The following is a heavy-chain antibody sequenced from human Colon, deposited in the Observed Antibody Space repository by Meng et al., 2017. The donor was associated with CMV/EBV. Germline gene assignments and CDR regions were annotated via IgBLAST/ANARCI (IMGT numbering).Heavy chain of an antibody. CDR3: ARDLVAHDSFDI. CDR1: GGSISGYY. CDR2: IYYDGSS. Sequence: SETLSLTCTVSGGSISGYYWSWIRQSPGKGLEWIGHIYYDGSSDYESPLKSRVAISVDRPKNRFSLSLTSVTAAETAVYYCARDLVAHDSFDIWGQGTLVTVSS. V-gene: IGHV4-59*01. D-gene: IGHD2-8*02. J-gene: IGHJ3*02.